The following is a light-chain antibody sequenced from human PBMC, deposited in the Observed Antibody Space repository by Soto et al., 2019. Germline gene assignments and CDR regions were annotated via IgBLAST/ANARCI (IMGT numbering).Light chain of an antibody. CDR3: AAWDDSLSALL. Sequence: QSVLTQPPSASGTPGQRVTISCSGSSSNIGSNYVYWYQQLPGTAPKLVIYRNNQRPSGVPDRLSGSKSGTSASLAISGLRSDDEADYYCAAWDDSLSALLFGGGTKLTVL. CDR1: SSNIGSNY. J-gene: IGLJ2*01. V-gene: IGLV1-47*01. CDR2: RNN.